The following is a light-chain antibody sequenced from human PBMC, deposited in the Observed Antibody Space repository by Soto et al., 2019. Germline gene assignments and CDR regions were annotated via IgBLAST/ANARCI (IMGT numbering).Light chain of an antibody. V-gene: IGKV3-11*01. CDR2: GAF. J-gene: IGKJ5*01. CDR3: QQRNIWPPVT. CDR1: PSVTNY. Sequence: EIVVTQSPATPSLSPGERATLSCTASPSVTNYLAWYQQKPGQAPRLLIYGAFNRATGIPARFSGSGSGADFTLTISSLEPEDFAVYYCQQRNIWPPVTFGQGTRLEIK.